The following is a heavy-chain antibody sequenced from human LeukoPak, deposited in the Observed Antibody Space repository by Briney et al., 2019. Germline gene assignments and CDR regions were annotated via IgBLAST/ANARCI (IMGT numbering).Heavy chain of an antibody. CDR1: GGSISSSSYY. J-gene: IGHJ3*02. V-gene: IGHV4-61*05. CDR3: ARQGFDAFDI. Sequence: PSETLSLTCTVSGGSISSSSYYWGCIRQPPGKGLEWIGYIYYSGSTNYNPSLKSRVTISVDTSKNQFSLKLSSVTAAGTAVYYCARQGFDAFDIWGQGTMVTVSS. CDR2: IYYSGST.